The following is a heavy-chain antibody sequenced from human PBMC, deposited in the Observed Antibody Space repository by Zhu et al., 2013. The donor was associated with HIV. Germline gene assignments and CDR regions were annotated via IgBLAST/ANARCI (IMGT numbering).Heavy chain of an antibody. Sequence: QVQLVQSGAEVKKPGSSVKVSCRASGGTFRNFAISWVRQAPGQGLGWMGGIIPIFRTADYTQKFQGRVTITADDSMSTAYMELSSLRSDDTAVYYCARGTLRDSLGLPVVPAAIHGDFYYDTDVWGQGTTVTVSS. CDR1: GGTFRNFA. J-gene: IGHJ6*02. CDR3: ARGTLRDSLGLPVVPAAIHGDFYYDTDV. D-gene: IGHD2-2*02. CDR2: IIPIFRTA. V-gene: IGHV1-69*01.